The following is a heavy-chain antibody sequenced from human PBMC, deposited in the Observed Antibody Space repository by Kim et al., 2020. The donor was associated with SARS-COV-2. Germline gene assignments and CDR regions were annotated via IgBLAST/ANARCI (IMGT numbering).Heavy chain of an antibody. CDR3: ALTHYDSSGYPLDY. CDR1: GGSISSYY. V-gene: IGHV4-59*01. Sequence: SETLSLTCTVSGGSISSYYWSWIRQPPGKGLEWIGYIYYSGSTNYNPSLKSRVTISVDTSKNQFSLKLSSVTAADTAVYYCALTHYDSSGYPLDYWGQGTLVTVSS. D-gene: IGHD3-22*01. J-gene: IGHJ4*02. CDR2: IYYSGST.